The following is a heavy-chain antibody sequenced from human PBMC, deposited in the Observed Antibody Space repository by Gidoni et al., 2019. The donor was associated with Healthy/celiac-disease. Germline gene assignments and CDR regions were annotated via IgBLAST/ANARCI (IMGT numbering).Heavy chain of an antibody. D-gene: IGHD6-13*01. V-gene: IGHV3-9*01. CDR3: AKDHQQLVQGLLQH. Sequence: EVQLVESGGGLVQPGRSLRLACAASGFTFADYAMHWVRQAPGKGLEWVSGISWNSGSIGYADSVKGRFTSSRDNAKNSLYLQMNSLRAEDTALYYCAKDHQQLVQGLLQHWGQGTLVTVSS. CDR2: ISWNSGSI. J-gene: IGHJ1*01. CDR1: GFTFADYA.